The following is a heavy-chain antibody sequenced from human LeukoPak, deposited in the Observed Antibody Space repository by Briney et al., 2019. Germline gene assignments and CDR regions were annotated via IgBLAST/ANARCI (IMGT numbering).Heavy chain of an antibody. CDR3: ARVRNHYDSSGHYFYYYYHGRHL. V-gene: IGHV1-8*01. CDR2: MNPNSGNT. Sequence: ASVKVSCKASGYTFTSYDINWVRQPTGQGLEWMGCMNPNSGNTGYAQKFQGRVTITMNTSISKASMDLSRLISEDRAGYYCARVRNHYDSSGHYFYYYYHGRHLWGQSPTLRVSS. J-gene: IGHJ6*02. D-gene: IGHD3-22*01. CDR1: GYTFTSYD.